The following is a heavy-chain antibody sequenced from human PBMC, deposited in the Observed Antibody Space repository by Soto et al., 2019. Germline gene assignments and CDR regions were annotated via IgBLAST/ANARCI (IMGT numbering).Heavy chain of an antibody. D-gene: IGHD4-17*01. CDR3: ARPKPLTYGDYGFDY. V-gene: IGHV3-74*01. J-gene: IGHJ4*02. Sequence: EVQLVESGGGLVQPGGSLRLSCAGSGFTFSDYWMHWVRQAPGKGLVWVSRINSDGSSTSYADSVKGRFTISRDNAKNTPSLQMNSLRVEDTAVYYCARPKPLTYGDYGFDYWGQGILVIVSS. CDR2: INSDGSST. CDR1: GFTFSDYW.